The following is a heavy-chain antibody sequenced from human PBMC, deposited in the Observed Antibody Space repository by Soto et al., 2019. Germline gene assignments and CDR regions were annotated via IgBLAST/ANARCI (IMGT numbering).Heavy chain of an antibody. Sequence: ASVKVSCKASGYSFTSFGISWVRQAPGQGPEWMGWISTYKGNTDYGQKFQGRVTMTTDTSTYTAYMELRSLRSDDTAVYYCQLGFCSDNNCSRPYRWFDPWGQGTLVTVSS. V-gene: IGHV1-18*01. CDR1: GYSFTSFG. CDR2: ISTYKGNT. CDR3: QLGFCSDNNCSRPYRWFDP. J-gene: IGHJ5*02. D-gene: IGHD2-2*01.